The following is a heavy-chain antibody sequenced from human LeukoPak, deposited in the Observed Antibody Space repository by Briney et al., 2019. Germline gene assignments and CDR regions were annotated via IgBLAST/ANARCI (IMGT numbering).Heavy chain of an antibody. Sequence: ASVKVSCKVSGYTLTELSMHWVRQAPGKGLEWMGGSDPEDGETIYAQKFRGRVTMTEDTSTDTAYMELSSLRSEDTAVYYCATGAFSWDAFDIWGQGTMVTVSS. J-gene: IGHJ3*02. CDR1: GYTLTELS. V-gene: IGHV1-24*01. CDR2: SDPEDGET. D-gene: IGHD3-16*01. CDR3: ATGAFSWDAFDI.